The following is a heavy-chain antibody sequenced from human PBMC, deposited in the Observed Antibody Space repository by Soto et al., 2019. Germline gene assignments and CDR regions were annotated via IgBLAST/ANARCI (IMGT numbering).Heavy chain of an antibody. D-gene: IGHD6-19*01. J-gene: IGHJ6*02. CDR1: GYTFTSYG. Sequence: QVQLVQSGAEVKKPGASVKVSCKASGYTFTSYGISWVRQAPGPGLEWMGWISAYNGNTNYAQKLQGRLTMTTDTSTRTANMELSSMRSDDTPVYYGARVGSGGDTDVGSSGMDVWGQGTTVTVSS. V-gene: IGHV1-18*01. CDR2: ISAYNGNT. CDR3: ARVGSGGDTDVGSSGMDV.